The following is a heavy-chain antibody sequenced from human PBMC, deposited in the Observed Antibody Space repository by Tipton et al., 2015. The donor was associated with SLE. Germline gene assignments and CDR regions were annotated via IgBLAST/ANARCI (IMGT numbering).Heavy chain of an antibody. J-gene: IGHJ6*03. V-gene: IGHV3-11*04. CDR1: GLTFSHYY. Sequence: GSLRLSCAASGLTFSHYYMGWIRQAPGKGLKWVSHISSSGSTIYYADSVKGRFTISRDNAKNSLYLQMNSLRAEDTAVYYCARIGSGYYMDVWGKGTTVTVSS. CDR3: ARIGSGYYMDV. CDR2: ISSSGSTI. D-gene: IGHD3-10*01.